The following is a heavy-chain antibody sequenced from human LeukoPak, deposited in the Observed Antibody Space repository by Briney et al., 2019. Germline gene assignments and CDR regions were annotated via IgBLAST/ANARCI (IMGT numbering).Heavy chain of an antibody. V-gene: IGHV4-59*01. J-gene: IGHJ4*02. CDR1: GGSISSYY. CDR3: ARQTWYETFDY. CDR2: IYYSGST. Sequence: SETLSLTCTVSGGSISSYYWSWIRQPPGKGLEWIGYIYYSGSTNYNPSLKSRVTISVDTSKNQFSLKLSSVTAADTAVYYCARQTWYETFDYWGQGTLVTVSS. D-gene: IGHD2-15*01.